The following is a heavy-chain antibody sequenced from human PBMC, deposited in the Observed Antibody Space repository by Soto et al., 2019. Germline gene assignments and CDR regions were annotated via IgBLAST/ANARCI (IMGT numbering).Heavy chain of an antibody. J-gene: IGHJ4*02. Sequence: SETLSLTCAVSGGSISSSNWWSWVRQPPGKGLEWIGEIYHSGSTNYNPSLKSRVTISVDKSKNQFSLKLSSVTAADTAVYYCARVFTPNIAAAGTFDYWGQGTLVTVSS. CDR3: ARVFTPNIAAAGTFDY. CDR1: GGSISSSNW. CDR2: IYHSGST. V-gene: IGHV4-4*02. D-gene: IGHD6-13*01.